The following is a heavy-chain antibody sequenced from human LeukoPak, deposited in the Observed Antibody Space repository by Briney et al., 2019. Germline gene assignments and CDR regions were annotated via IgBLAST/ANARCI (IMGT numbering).Heavy chain of an antibody. J-gene: IGHJ4*02. CDR3: ARAPTYSSSWYSKTAYFDY. CDR1: GFTFSDYY. D-gene: IGHD6-13*01. V-gene: IGHV3-11*01. CDR2: ISSGGSTI. Sequence: PGGSLRLSCAASGFTFSDYYMSWIRQAPGKGLEWVSYISSGGSTIYYADSVKGRFTISRDNAKNSLYLQMNSLRAEDTAVYYCARAPTYSSSWYSKTAYFDYWGQGTLVTVSS.